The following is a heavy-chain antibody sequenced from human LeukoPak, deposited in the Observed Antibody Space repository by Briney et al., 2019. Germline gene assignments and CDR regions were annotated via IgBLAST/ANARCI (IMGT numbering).Heavy chain of an antibody. CDR3: ANPWGSGWYFDL. V-gene: IGHV3-30*02. D-gene: IGHD7-27*01. CDR1: GFTFSSYW. J-gene: IGHJ2*01. CDR2: IRYDGSNK. Sequence: GGSLRLSCAASGFTFSSYWMHWVRQAPGKGLEWVAFIRYDGSNKYYADSVKGRFTISRDNSKNTLYLQMNSLRAEDTAVYYCANPWGSGWYFDLWGRGTLVTVSS.